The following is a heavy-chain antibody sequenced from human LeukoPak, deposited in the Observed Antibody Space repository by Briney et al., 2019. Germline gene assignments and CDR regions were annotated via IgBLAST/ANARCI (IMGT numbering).Heavy chain of an antibody. V-gene: IGHV1-69*13. CDR1: GYTFTGYY. D-gene: IGHD2-21*02. CDR2: IIPIFGTA. J-gene: IGHJ6*02. Sequence: SVKVSCKASGYTFTGYYMHWVRQAPGQGLEWMGGIIPIFGTANYAQEFQARVTITADESTSTAYMELSSLRSDDTAVYYCARRHCGGDCQSSYYYYYGMDVWGQGTTVAVSS. CDR3: ARRHCGGDCQSSYYYYYGMDV.